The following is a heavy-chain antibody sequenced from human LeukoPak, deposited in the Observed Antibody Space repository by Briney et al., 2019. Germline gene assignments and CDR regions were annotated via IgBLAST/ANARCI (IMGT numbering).Heavy chain of an antibody. Sequence: GASVKVSCKASGYTFSGFYIHWVRQAPGQGLGWMGWINPNSGVTNYAQKFQGRVTMTRDTSISTAYMELSRLRSDDTAVYYCARVSIRFLEWLYGHNFDYWGQGTLVTVSS. CDR2: INPNSGVT. V-gene: IGHV1-2*02. D-gene: IGHD3-3*01. CDR1: GYTFSGFY. J-gene: IGHJ4*02. CDR3: ARVSIRFLEWLYGHNFDY.